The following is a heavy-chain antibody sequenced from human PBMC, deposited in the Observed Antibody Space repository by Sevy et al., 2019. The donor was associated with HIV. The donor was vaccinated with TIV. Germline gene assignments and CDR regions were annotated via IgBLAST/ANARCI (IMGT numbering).Heavy chain of an antibody. J-gene: IGHJ5*02. CDR1: GFTVSSNY. D-gene: IGHD4-17*01. Sequence: GGSLRLSCAASGFTVSSNYMSWVRQAPGKGLEWVSVIYSGGSTYYADSVKGRFTISRDNSKNTLHLQMNSLRAEDTAVYYCAREDYGDYEGVRWFDPWGQGTLVTVSS. V-gene: IGHV3-53*01. CDR3: AREDYGDYEGVRWFDP. CDR2: IYSGGST.